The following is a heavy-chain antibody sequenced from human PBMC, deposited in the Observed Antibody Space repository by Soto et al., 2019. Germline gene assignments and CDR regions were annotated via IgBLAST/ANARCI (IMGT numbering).Heavy chain of an antibody. V-gene: IGHV3-21*01. Sequence: EVQLVESGGGLVKPGGSLRLSCAASGFTFSSYSMNWVRQAPGKGLEWVSSISSSSSYIYYADSVKGRFTISRDNAKNSLYLQMNSVRAEDTAVYYCARDLGGGMMVRGVNPHSGYWGQGTLVTVSS. D-gene: IGHD3-10*01. CDR3: ARDLGGGMMVRGVNPHSGY. J-gene: IGHJ4*02. CDR1: GFTFSSYS. CDR2: ISSSSSYI.